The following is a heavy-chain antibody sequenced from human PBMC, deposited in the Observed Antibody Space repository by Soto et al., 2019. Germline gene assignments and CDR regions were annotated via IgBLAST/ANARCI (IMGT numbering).Heavy chain of an antibody. Sequence: ASVKVSCKASGYTFTSYGISWVRQAPGQGFEWMGWISAYNGNTNYAQKLQGRVTMTTDTSTSTAYMELRSLRSDDTAVYFCARVRKVIVALRYPWWFDPWGQGTLVTAPQ. D-gene: IGHD5-12*01. CDR3: ARVRKVIVALRYPWWFDP. CDR2: ISAYNGNT. J-gene: IGHJ5*02. V-gene: IGHV1-18*01. CDR1: GYTFTSYG.